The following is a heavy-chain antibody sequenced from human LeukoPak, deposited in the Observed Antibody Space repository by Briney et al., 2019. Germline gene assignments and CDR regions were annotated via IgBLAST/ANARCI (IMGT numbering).Heavy chain of an antibody. J-gene: IGHJ4*02. CDR1: GYTFTSYG. D-gene: IGHD2-2*01. V-gene: IGHV1-18*01. CDR3: ARMVSYCSSTSCYLAKAQNGPFDY. CDR2: ISAYNGNT. Sequence: ASVKLSCKASGYTFTSYGISWVRQGPGQGLGWMGWISAYNGNTNYSQRLQGRVTMTTDTSTSTAYMELRSLRSDDTAVYYCARMVSYCSSTSCYLAKAQNGPFDYWGQGTLVTVSS.